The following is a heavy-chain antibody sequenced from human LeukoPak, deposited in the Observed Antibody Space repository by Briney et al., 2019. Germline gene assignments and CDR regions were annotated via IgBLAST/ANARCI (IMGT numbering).Heavy chain of an antibody. CDR2: ISSGGHTI. J-gene: IGHJ4*02. V-gene: IGHV3-11*01. CDR1: GFTFTDYY. CDR3: ARDGAGEGGYDYTGYFDS. Sequence: GGSLRLSCAASGFTFTDYYMSWIRQAPGKGLEWISYISSGGHTIYYADSVKGRFTISRDNAKNSLYLEMNSLKAEDTAIYYCARDGAGEGGYDYTGYFDSWGQGTLVTVSS. D-gene: IGHD5-12*01.